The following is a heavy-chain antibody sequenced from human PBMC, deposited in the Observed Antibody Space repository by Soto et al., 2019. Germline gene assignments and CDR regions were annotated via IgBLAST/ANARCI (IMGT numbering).Heavy chain of an antibody. J-gene: IGHJ6*02. CDR2: ISYDGSNK. V-gene: IGHV3-30-3*01. CDR1: GFTFSSYA. D-gene: IGHD3-10*01. CDR3: ARDMIWFGEFDYYYYGMDV. Sequence: GGSLRLSCAASGFTFSSYAMHWVRQAPGKGLEWVAVISYDGSNKYYADSVKGRFTISRDNSKNTLYLQMNSLRAEDTAVYYCARDMIWFGEFDYYYYGMDVWGQGTTVTVSS.